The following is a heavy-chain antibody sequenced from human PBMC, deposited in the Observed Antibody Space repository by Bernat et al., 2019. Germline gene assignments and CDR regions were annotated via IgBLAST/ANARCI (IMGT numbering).Heavy chain of an antibody. V-gene: IGHV3-74*02. CDR1: GFTFSSYW. CDR2: INSDGSST. J-gene: IGHJ4*02. CDR3: ARRVAVAGLSPQGVSYYFDY. Sequence: EVQLVESGGGLVKPGGSLRLSCAASGFTFSSYWMHWVRQAPGKGLVWVSRINSDGSSTSYADSVKGRFTISRDNAKNTLYLQMNSLRAEDTAVYYCARRVAVAGLSPQGVSYYFDYWGQGTLVTVSS. D-gene: IGHD6-19*01.